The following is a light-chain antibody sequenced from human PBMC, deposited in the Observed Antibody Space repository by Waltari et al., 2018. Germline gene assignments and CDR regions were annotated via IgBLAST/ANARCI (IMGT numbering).Light chain of an antibody. CDR2: WAS. CDR1: QSVLYISNNKNY. J-gene: IGKJ2*01. V-gene: IGKV4-1*01. CDR3: QQYYSTPYT. Sequence: DIVMTQSPDSLAVSLGERATIHCKSSQSVLYISNNKNYLAWYQQKPGQPPKLLIYWASTRESGVPDRFSGSGSATDFTLTISSLQAEDVAVYYCQQYYSTPYTFGQGTKLEIK.